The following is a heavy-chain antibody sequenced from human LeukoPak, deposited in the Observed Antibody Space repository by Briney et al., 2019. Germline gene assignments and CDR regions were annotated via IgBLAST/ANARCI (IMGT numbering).Heavy chain of an antibody. V-gene: IGHV5-51*01. Sequence: GESLKISCKGSGYSFTTYWIAWVRQMPGTSLEWMGVIYPGDSDTRYSPSFQGQVTLSADKSISTAYLQWSSLKASDTAIYYCARALVGAATLSYWGQGTLVTVSS. CDR3: ARALVGAATLSY. D-gene: IGHD1-26*01. CDR2: IYPGDSDT. J-gene: IGHJ4*02. CDR1: GYSFTTYW.